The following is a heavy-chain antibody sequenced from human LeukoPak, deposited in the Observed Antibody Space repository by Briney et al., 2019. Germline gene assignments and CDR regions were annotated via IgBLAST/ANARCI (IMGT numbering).Heavy chain of an antibody. D-gene: IGHD3-10*01. CDR2: IGGSGGTR. Sequence: PGGSLRLSCAASGFTFNRYAMSWVRQTPGKGLDWVSGIGGSGGTRYYADSVRGRFTISRDNSKNTLYLQMNSLRAEDSAVYYCAKHFPQYYFGSGSYGMDVWGRGTTVTVSS. V-gene: IGHV3-23*01. CDR3: AKHFPQYYFGSGSYGMDV. CDR1: GFTFNRYA. J-gene: IGHJ6*02.